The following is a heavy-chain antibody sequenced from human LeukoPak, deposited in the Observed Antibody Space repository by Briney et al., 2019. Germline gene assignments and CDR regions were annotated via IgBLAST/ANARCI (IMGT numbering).Heavy chain of an antibody. Sequence: SETPSLTCTVSGGSIGSSSYYWGWIRQPPGKGLEWIGSIYYSGSTYYNPSLKSRVTISVDTSKNQFSLKLSSVTAADTAVYYCARGIESYYGSGSYRGLDYWGQGTLVTVSS. CDR2: IYYSGST. CDR3: ARGIESYYGSGSYRGLDY. J-gene: IGHJ4*02. D-gene: IGHD3-10*01. V-gene: IGHV4-39*07. CDR1: GGSIGSSSYY.